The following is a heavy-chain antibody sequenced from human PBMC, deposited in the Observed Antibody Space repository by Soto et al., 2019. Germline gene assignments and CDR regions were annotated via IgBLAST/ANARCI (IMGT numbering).Heavy chain of an antibody. CDR3: ARTGYGDHFDY. CDR1: GGSMSHYH. CDR2: THDSGII. D-gene: IGHD5-18*01. J-gene: IGHJ4*02. V-gene: IGHV4-59*01. Sequence: QVQLQESGPGLVKPSETLSLTCTVSGGSMSHYHWCWIRQSPGKGLEFIGYTHDSGIINYNPSLMSRVAISLDTSKNQCSLKLTSVTAADTALYYCARTGYGDHFDYWGRGTLVTVSS.